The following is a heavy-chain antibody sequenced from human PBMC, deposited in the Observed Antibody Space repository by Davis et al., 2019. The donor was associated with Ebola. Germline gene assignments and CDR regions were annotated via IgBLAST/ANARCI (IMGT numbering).Heavy chain of an antibody. V-gene: IGHV4-59*01. CDR3: ARSGILSAGRGHFDN. Sequence: SETLSLTCTVSGDSISSFYWSWIRQPPGKGLEWIGYIHYTGRTNYNPSLSSRVTMSLDTSKNQVSLRVNSVTAAETAMYYCARSGILSAGRGHFDNWGQGTLVTVSS. CDR1: GDSISSFY. CDR2: IHYTGRT. J-gene: IGHJ4*02. D-gene: IGHD6-13*01.